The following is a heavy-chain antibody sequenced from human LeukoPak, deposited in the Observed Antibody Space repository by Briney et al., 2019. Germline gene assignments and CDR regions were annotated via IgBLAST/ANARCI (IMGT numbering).Heavy chain of an antibody. CDR1: GYTFTGYY. CDR3: AKVTATTFDY. V-gene: IGHV1-2*02. D-gene: IGHD2-21*02. J-gene: IGHJ4*02. Sequence: ASVKVSCKACGYTFTGYYIHWVRQAPGQGLEWMGWIHPNRGNTNYAQEFQGRVTMTRDTSISTAYMELNRLTSDDTAVYYCAKVTATTFDYWGQGTLVTVSS. CDR2: IHPNRGNT.